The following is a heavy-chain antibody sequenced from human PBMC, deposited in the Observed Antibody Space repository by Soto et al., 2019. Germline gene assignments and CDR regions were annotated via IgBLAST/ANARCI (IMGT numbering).Heavy chain of an antibody. Sequence: GASVKVSCKASGYTFTSYAMHWVRQAPGQRLGWMGWINAGNGNTKYSQKFQGRVTITRDTSASTAYMELSSLRSEDTAVYYCARGWDTAMVYYYYYGMDVWGQGTTVTVSS. CDR1: GYTFTSYA. CDR3: ARGWDTAMVYYYYYGMDV. CDR2: INAGNGNT. J-gene: IGHJ6*02. D-gene: IGHD5-18*01. V-gene: IGHV1-3*01.